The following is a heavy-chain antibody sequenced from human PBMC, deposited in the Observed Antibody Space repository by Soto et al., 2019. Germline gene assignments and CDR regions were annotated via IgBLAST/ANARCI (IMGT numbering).Heavy chain of an antibody. Sequence: SETLSLSCTVSGGSISSYYWSWIRQPPGKGLEWIGYIYYSGSTNYNPSLKSRVTISVDTSKNQFSLKLSSVTAADTAVYYCARTPGIGGDYDFWAQGTLVTVSS. J-gene: IGHJ4*02. V-gene: IGHV4-59*08. D-gene: IGHD4-17*01. CDR1: GGSISSYY. CDR2: IYYSGST. CDR3: ARTPGIGGDYDF.